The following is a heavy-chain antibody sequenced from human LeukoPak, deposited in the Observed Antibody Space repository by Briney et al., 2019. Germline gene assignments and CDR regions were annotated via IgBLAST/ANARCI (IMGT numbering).Heavy chain of an antibody. D-gene: IGHD3-22*01. Sequence: PGGSLRLSCAASGFTFSSYGMHWVRQAPGKGLEWVAVIWYDGSNKYYADSVKGRFTISRDNSKNTLYLQMNSLRAEDTAVYYCAKVTDSSGYYPTFDYWGQGTLVTVSS. CDR3: AKVTDSSGYYPTFDY. CDR1: GFTFSSYG. J-gene: IGHJ4*02. V-gene: IGHV3-33*06. CDR2: IWYDGSNK.